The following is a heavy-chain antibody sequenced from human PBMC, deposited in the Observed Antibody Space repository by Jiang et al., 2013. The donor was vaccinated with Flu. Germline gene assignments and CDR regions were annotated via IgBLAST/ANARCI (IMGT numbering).Heavy chain of an antibody. D-gene: IGHD3-16*02. CDR2: IYYSGST. CDR1: GGSISSGGYY. Sequence: SQTLSLTCTVSGGSISSGGYYWSWIRQHPGKGLEWIGYIYYSGSTYYNPSLKSRVTISVDTSKNQFSLKLSSVTAADTAVYYCARTVLGELSLVAHFDYWGQGTLVTVSS. CDR3: ARTVLGELSLVAHFDY. V-gene: IGHV4-31*03. J-gene: IGHJ4*02.